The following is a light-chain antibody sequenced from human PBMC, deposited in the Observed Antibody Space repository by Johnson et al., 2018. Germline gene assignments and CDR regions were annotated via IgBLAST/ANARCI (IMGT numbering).Light chain of an antibody. CDR3: GTWDSRLSAGNV. Sequence: QSVLTQPPSVSAAPGQKVTISCSGSSSNIGNNYVSWYQQLPGTAPKLLIYENNKRPSGITDRFSGSQSGTSATLGITGLQTGDEADYYCGTWDSRLSAGNVFGTGTKVTVL. CDR1: SSNIGNNY. J-gene: IGLJ1*01. V-gene: IGLV1-51*02. CDR2: ENN.